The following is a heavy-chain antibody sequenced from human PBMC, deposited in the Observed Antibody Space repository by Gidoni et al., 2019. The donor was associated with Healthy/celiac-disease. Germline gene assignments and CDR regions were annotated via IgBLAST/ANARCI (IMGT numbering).Heavy chain of an antibody. Sequence: QVQLVQSGAEVKKPGASVKVSCKASGYTFTGYYMHWVRQAPGQGLEWMGWINPNSGGTNYAQKFQGWVTMTRDTSISTAYMELSRLRSDDTAVYYCAREYYDYVWGSYRSSPSPNWFDPWGQGTLVTVSS. D-gene: IGHD3-16*02. J-gene: IGHJ5*02. V-gene: IGHV1-2*04. CDR2: INPNSGGT. CDR1: GYTFTGYY. CDR3: AREYYDYVWGSYRSSPSPNWFDP.